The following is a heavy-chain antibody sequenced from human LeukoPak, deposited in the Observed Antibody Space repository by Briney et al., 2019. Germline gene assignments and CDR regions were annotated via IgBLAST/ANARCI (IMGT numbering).Heavy chain of an antibody. CDR2: INHSGST. D-gene: IGHD3-16*02. Sequence: SETLSLTCAVYGGSFSGYYWSWIRQPPGKGLEWIGEINHSGSTNYNPSLKSRVTISVDTSKNQFSLKLSSVTAADTAVYYSARGDYDYVWGSYRYGYYFDYWGQGTLVTVSS. J-gene: IGHJ4*02. CDR1: GGSFSGYY. CDR3: ARGDYDYVWGSYRYGYYFDY. V-gene: IGHV4-34*01.